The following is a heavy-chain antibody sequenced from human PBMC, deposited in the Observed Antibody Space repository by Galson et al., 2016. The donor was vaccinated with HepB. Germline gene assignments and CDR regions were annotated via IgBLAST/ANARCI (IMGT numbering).Heavy chain of an antibody. CDR3: ARGSQTTATGRGWYFDL. CDR2: IIPIFGTP. D-gene: IGHD4-17*01. J-gene: IGHJ2*01. CDR1: GGTFSRYG. Sequence: SVKVSCKASGGTFSRYGISWVRQAPGQRPEWMGGIIPIFGTPKYAQKFQGRVTITADESTSTAYMELSSLRSEDTAVFYCARGSQTTATGRGWYFDLWGRGTQVTVSS. V-gene: IGHV1-69*13.